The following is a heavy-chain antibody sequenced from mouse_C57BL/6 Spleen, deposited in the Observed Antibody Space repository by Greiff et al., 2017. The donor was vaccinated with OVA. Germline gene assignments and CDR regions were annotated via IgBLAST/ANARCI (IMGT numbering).Heavy chain of an antibody. V-gene: IGHV2-5*01. CDR2: IWRGGST. D-gene: IGHD1-1*01. CDR1: GFSLTSYG. Sequence: VQLQESGPGLVQPSQSLSITCTVSGFSLTSYGVHWVRQSPGKGLEWLGVIWRGGSTDYNAAFMSRLSITKDNSKSQVFFKMNSLQADDTAIYYCAKNDYGSSYGDAMDYWGQGTSVTVSS. J-gene: IGHJ4*01. CDR3: AKNDYGSSYGDAMDY.